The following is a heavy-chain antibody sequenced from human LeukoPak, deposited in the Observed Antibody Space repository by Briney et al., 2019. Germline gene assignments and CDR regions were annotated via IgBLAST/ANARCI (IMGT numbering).Heavy chain of an antibody. CDR3: ARDPIGGSTIFDY. J-gene: IGHJ4*02. CDR2: TYYRSKWYY. V-gene: IGHV6-1*01. CDR1: GDSVSSKDAA. D-gene: IGHD3-16*01. Sequence: SQTLSLTCAISGDSVSSKDAAWNWIRQSPSRGLEWLGRTYYRSKWYYDYAVSVKSRLTVNPDTSKSQFSLQLDSVTPEDTAVYYCARDPIGGSTIFDYWGQGILVTVSS.